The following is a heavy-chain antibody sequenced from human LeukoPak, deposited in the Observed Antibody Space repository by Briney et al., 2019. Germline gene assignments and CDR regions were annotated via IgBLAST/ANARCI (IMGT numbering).Heavy chain of an antibody. J-gene: IGHJ6*02. D-gene: IGHD6-13*01. V-gene: IGHV3-48*04. CDR2: ISSSSSTI. CDR1: GFTFSSYC. Sequence: GGSLRLSCAASGFTFSSYCMNWVRQAPGKGLEWVSYISSSSSTIYYADSVKGRFTISRDNAKNTLYLQMNSLRAEDTAVYYCARAPGGSSGAMDVWGQGTTVTVSS. CDR3: ARAPGGSSGAMDV.